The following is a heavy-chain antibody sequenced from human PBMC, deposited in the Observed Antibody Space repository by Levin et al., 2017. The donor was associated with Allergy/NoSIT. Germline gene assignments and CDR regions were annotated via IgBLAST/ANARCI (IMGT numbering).Heavy chain of an antibody. CDR3: ARERSGYDFLDS. D-gene: IGHD5-12*01. CDR1: NGSISSGGHY. Sequence: SETLSLTCKVSNGSISSGGHYWTWIRQHPGEGLVLIGYTYYSGTTYYNPSLKSRITTSVDPSENQFSLKLSSVTAADTVIYYCARERSGYDFLDSWGQGTLVAVAA. J-gene: IGHJ4*02. V-gene: IGHV4-31*02. CDR2: TYYSGTT.